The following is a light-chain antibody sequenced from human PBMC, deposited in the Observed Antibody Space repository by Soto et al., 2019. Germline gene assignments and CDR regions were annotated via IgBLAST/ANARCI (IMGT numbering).Light chain of an antibody. Sequence: DIVMTQSPDSLAVSLGERATINCKSSPSVLSSSNNKNYLAWYQQKPGQPPKLLIYWASTRESGVPDRFSGSGSGTDFTLTISSLQAEDVAVYYCQQYYSTPPYTFGQGTKLEIK. CDR1: PSVLSSSNNKNY. V-gene: IGKV4-1*01. J-gene: IGKJ2*01. CDR2: WAS. CDR3: QQYYSTPPYT.